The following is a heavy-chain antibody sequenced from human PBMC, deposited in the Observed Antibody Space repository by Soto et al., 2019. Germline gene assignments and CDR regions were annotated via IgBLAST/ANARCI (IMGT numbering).Heavy chain of an antibody. CDR1: GGTFSSYA. J-gene: IGHJ6*02. CDR3: ARVGGYCISTSCYWPKNGMDV. CDR2: IIPIFGTA. D-gene: IGHD2-2*03. V-gene: IGHV1-69*12. Sequence: QVQLVQSGAEVKKPGSSVKVSCKASGGTFSSYAISWVRQAPGQGLEWMGGIIPIFGTANYAQKFQGRVTITADESTSTAYMGLSSLRSEDTAVYYCARVGGYCISTSCYWPKNGMDVWGQGTTVTVSS.